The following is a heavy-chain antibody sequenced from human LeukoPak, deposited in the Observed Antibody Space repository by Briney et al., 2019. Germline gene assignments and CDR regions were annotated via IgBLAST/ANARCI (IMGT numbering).Heavy chain of an antibody. V-gene: IGHV4-34*01. CDR1: GGSLSGYY. D-gene: IGHD6-13*01. J-gene: IGHJ6*02. CDR3: AREGGSYSSSWYAFYYYYGMDV. CDR2: INHSGST. Sequence: SETLSLTCAVYGGSLSGYYWSWIRQPPGKGLEWNGEINHSGSTNYNPSLKSRVTISVDTSKNQFSLKLSSVTAAGTAVYYCAREGGSYSSSWYAFYYYYGMDVWGQGTTVTVSS.